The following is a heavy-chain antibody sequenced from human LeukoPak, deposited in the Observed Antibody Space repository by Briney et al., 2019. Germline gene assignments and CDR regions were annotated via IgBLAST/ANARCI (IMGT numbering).Heavy chain of an antibody. Sequence: GGSLRLSCAASGFTFSSYWMHWVRQAPGKGLVWVSRINTNGITTTYADSVKGRFTISRDNAKNRLYLQMNSLRAEDTAVYYCARDVDTAMASDYWGQGTLVTVSS. V-gene: IGHV3-74*01. CDR1: GFTFSSYW. CDR2: INTNGITT. D-gene: IGHD5-18*01. J-gene: IGHJ4*02. CDR3: ARDVDTAMASDY.